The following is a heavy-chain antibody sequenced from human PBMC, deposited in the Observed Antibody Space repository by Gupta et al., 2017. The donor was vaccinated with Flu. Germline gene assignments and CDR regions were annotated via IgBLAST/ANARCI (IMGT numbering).Heavy chain of an antibody. D-gene: IGHD1-26*01. V-gene: IGHV3-7*01. CDR2: IKQDASEN. CDR3: ARDSGRFYIDY. CDR1: GFTMSSYW. Sequence: EVQMVESGGGLVQPGGDRRLSCEASGFTMSSYWMSWVRQAPGKGLEWVANIKQDASENYYGDSVKGRFSISRDNAKNSHYLQMNNLRAEDTAVYYCARDSGRFYIDYWGQGTLVTVSS. J-gene: IGHJ4*02.